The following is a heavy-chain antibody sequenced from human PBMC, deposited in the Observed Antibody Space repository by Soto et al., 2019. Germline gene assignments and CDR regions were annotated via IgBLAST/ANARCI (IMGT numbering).Heavy chain of an antibody. CDR3: AKDAKGFYVYYFEY. CDR1: GFTFDDYA. D-gene: IGHD3-16*01. V-gene: IGHV3-9*01. J-gene: IGHJ4*02. Sequence: EVQLVESGGGLVQPGRSLRLSCAASGFTFDDYAMHWVRQAPGKGLEWVSGISWNSGSIGYADSVKGRFTISRDNAKNSLYLQMNSLRAEDTPFYYCAKDAKGFYVYYFEYWGQGTLVTVSS. CDR2: ISWNSGSI.